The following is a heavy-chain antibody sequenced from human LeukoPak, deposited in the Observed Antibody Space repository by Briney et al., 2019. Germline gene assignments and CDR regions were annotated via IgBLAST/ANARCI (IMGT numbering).Heavy chain of an antibody. CDR2: ISSSGSTI. Sequence: PGGSLRLSCAASGFTFSSYEMNWVRQAPGKGLEWVSYISSSGSTIYYADSVKGRFTISRDNSKNTLYLQMNSLRAEDTAVYYCAKGGFGELNFDYWGQGTLVTVSS. CDR3: AKGGFGELNFDY. V-gene: IGHV3-48*03. D-gene: IGHD3-10*01. CDR1: GFTFSSYE. J-gene: IGHJ4*02.